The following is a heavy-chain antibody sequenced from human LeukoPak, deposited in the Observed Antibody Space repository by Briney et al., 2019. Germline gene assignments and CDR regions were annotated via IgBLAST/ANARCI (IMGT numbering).Heavy chain of an antibody. J-gene: IGHJ4*02. CDR3: ARGRSSSSEWLYYFDY. V-gene: IGHV3-7*01. D-gene: IGHD6-6*01. CDR1: GFTFSSFW. Sequence: PGGSLRLSCAASGFTFSSFWMSWVRQAPGKGLGWVANIKQDGSEKYYVDSVKGRFTISRDNAKNSLYLQMNSLRAEDTAVYYCARGRSSSSEWLYYFDYWGQGTLVTVSS. CDR2: IKQDGSEK.